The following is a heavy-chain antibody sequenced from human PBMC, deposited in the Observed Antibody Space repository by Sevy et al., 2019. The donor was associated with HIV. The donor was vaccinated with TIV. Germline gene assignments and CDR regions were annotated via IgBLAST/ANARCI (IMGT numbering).Heavy chain of an antibody. Sequence: GGSLRLSCAASGFTFSSYAMSWVRQAPGKGLEWVSAINGSGGSTYYSDSVKGRFTISRDNSKNTLSLQMNSLRAEDTAVYYCAKLEAAADSSGYNSTIYYFDYWGQGTLVTVSS. CDR3: AKLEAAADSSGYNSTIYYFDY. CDR2: INGSGGST. D-gene: IGHD3-22*01. CDR1: GFTFSSYA. V-gene: IGHV3-23*01. J-gene: IGHJ4*01.